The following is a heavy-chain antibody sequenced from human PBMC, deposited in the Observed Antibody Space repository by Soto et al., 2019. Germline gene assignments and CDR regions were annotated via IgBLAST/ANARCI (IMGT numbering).Heavy chain of an antibody. V-gene: IGHV1-3*05. J-gene: IGHJ4*02. CDR2: INAGNGNT. D-gene: IGHD6-19*01. Sequence: QVQLVQSGAEEKKPGASVKVSCKASGYTFTGYAMHWVRQAPGQRLEWMGWINAGNGNTKYSQKFQGRVTITSDTSASTAYMELSSLRSEDTAVYYCARAVAVAADFDYCGQGTLVTVSS. CDR3: ARAVAVAADFDY. CDR1: GYTFTGYA.